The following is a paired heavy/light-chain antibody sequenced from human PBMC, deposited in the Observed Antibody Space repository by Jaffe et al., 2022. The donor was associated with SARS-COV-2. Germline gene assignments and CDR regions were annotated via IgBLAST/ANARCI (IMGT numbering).Heavy chain of an antibody. CDR2: ISYDGSNK. CDR3: ARAASSGNYNRFDF. V-gene: IGHV3-30*04. CDR1: GFTFSNYA. Sequence: QVHLVESGGGVGQPGRSLRLSCAASGFTFSNYAMDWVRQAPGKGLEWVAVISYDGSNKFYGDSVKGRFTISRDNSKNTLYLQMNSLRVEDTAVYYCARAASSGNYNRFDFWGQGTLVTVSS. D-gene: IGHD3-22*01. J-gene: IGHJ4*02.
Light chain of an antibody. CDR2: GAS. V-gene: IGKV3-20*01. J-gene: IGKJ2*01. CDR3: LQYGNSPYT. CDR1: QSLSSSY. Sequence: EIVLTQSPGTLSLSPGERATLSCRASQSLSSSYLAWYQQKPGQAPRLLIYGASSRATGIPDRFSGSGSGTDFTLTISSLEPEDFALYYCLQYGNSPYTFGQGTKLEIK.